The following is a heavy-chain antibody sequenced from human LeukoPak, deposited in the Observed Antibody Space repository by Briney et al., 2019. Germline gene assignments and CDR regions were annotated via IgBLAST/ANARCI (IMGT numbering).Heavy chain of an antibody. J-gene: IGHJ5*02. CDR2: IKRDGSDK. D-gene: IGHD3-10*01. Sequence: GGSLRLSCEASGFTFSNYWMSWVRQAPGKGLEWVANIKRDGSDKYYVDSVKGRFTISRDNAKNSLYLQMSSLRDEDTAVYYCAREFGGFGFDPWGQGTLVTVSS. CDR1: GFTFSNYW. V-gene: IGHV3-7*01. CDR3: AREFGGFGFDP.